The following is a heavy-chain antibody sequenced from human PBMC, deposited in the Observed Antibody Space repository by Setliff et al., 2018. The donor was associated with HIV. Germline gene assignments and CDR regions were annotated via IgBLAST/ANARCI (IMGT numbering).Heavy chain of an antibody. V-gene: IGHV3-23*01. CDR3: VKGGMTNAAFNI. Sequence: GGSLRLSCVVSGFTFNTYSMNWVRQAPGKGLQWVSSISGSGSTTNYADSVKGRFTISRDNSKNTLYLQMNSLRLEDTALYYCVKGGMTNAAFNIWGPGTMVTVSS. D-gene: IGHD3-16*01. CDR2: ISGSGSTT. J-gene: IGHJ3*02. CDR1: GFTFNTYS.